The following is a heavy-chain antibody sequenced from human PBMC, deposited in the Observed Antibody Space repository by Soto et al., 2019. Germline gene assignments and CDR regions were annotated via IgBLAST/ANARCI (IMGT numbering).Heavy chain of an antibody. J-gene: IGHJ4*02. Sequence: GGSLRLSCAASGFTFSSYSMNWVRQAPWKGLEWVSYISSSSSTIYYADSVKGRFTISRDNAKNSLYLQMNSLRDEDTAVYYCARSGLDYDFWSGYPFDYWGQGTLVTVSS. CDR2: ISSSSSTI. D-gene: IGHD3-3*01. V-gene: IGHV3-48*02. CDR1: GFTFSSYS. CDR3: ARSGLDYDFWSGYPFDY.